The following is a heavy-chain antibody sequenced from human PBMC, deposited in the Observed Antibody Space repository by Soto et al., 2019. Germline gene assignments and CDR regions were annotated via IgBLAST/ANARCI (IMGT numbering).Heavy chain of an antibody. V-gene: IGHV4-59*01. J-gene: IGHJ6*02. CDR2: IYYSGST. CDR1: GGSISSYY. Sequence: PSETVSLTCTVSGGSISSYYWSWIRQPPGKGLEWIGYIYYSGSTNYNPSLKSRVTISVDTSKNQFSLKLSSVTAADTAVYYCARAPDWDYYGSGTLRPYYYYVMYVCGQRTTVTVS. D-gene: IGHD3-10*01. CDR3: ARAPDWDYYGSGTLRPYYYYVMYV.